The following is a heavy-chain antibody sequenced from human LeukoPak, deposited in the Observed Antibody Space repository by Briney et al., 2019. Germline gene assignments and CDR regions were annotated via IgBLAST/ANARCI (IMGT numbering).Heavy chain of an antibody. D-gene: IGHD3-3*01. V-gene: IGHV3-21*01. CDR3: AIDYDFWSGYYLSRPPHY. CDR2: ISGTSSYI. J-gene: IGHJ4*02. CDR1: GFTFSSYS. Sequence: GGSLRLSCAASGFTFSSYSMTWARQAPGKGLEWVSSISGTSSYIEYADSVKGRFTISRDNAKNSLFLQMNSLRAEDTAVYYCAIDYDFWSGYYLSRPPHYWGQGTLVTISS.